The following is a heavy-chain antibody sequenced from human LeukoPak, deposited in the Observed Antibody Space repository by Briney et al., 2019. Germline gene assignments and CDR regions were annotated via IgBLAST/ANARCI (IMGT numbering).Heavy chain of an antibody. CDR3: AREVITMVRGVILSYFDY. CDR1: GFTFSSYA. D-gene: IGHD3-10*01. V-gene: IGHV3-23*01. J-gene: IGHJ4*02. CDR2: ISGSGGST. Sequence: GGSLRLSCAASGFTFSSYAMSWVRQAPGKGLEWVSAISGSGGSTYYADSVKGRFTISRDNSKNTLYLQMNSLRAEDTAVYYCAREVITMVRGVILSYFDYWGQGTLVTVSS.